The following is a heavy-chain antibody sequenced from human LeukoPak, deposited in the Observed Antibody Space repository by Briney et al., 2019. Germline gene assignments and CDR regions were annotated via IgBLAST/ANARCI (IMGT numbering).Heavy chain of an antibody. J-gene: IGHJ5*02. Sequence: TSETLSLTCSVSGGTISSFYWSWIRQPPGKGLDWIGYIYYIGSTHYNPSLKSRVTISVDTSKNQFSLKLTSVTAADTAVYFCARSDEHLVWDPWGRGTLVTVSS. D-gene: IGHD6-13*01. CDR1: GGTISSFY. V-gene: IGHV4-59*01. CDR2: IYYIGST. CDR3: ARSDEHLVWDP.